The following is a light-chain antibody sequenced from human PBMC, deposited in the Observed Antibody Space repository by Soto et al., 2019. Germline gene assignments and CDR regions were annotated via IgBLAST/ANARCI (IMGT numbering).Light chain of an antibody. J-gene: IGKJ1*01. Sequence: IVLTVSPGTLSLSPGERATLSCRASQSVSSSSLAWYQQKPGQAPRLLIYGASSRATGIPDRFSGSGSGTDFTLTISRLEPEDFAVYYCQQYGSSPTWTFGQGTKVDIK. CDR2: GAS. CDR1: QSVSSSS. V-gene: IGKV3-20*01. CDR3: QQYGSSPTWT.